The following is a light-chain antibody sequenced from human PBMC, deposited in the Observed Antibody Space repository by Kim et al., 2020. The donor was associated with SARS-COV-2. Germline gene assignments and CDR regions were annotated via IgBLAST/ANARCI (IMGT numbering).Light chain of an antibody. V-gene: IGKV1-33*01. Sequence: ASLGDRVTLTCQASQDIGNFLNWYQQRPGKAPKLLIYDASNLEAGVPSKFSGGGSATHFSFTISGLQPEDVGTYYCQQYQTVPLTFGGGTKVDIK. CDR1: QDIGNF. CDR2: DAS. CDR3: QQYQTVPLT. J-gene: IGKJ4*01.